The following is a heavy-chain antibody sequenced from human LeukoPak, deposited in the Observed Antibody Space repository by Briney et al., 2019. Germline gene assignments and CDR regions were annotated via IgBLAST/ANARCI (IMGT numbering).Heavy chain of an antibody. Sequence: SGGSLRLSCAASGLTFSRYWMHWVSQAPGKGLVWASRINSDGSSTSYADSVKGRFTISRDNAKNTLYLQVNSLTAEDTAMYYCARDTNHAFDIWGQGTMVTVSS. D-gene: IGHD2-8*01. CDR1: GLTFSRYW. V-gene: IGHV3-74*01. CDR2: INSDGSST. J-gene: IGHJ3*02. CDR3: ARDTNHAFDI.